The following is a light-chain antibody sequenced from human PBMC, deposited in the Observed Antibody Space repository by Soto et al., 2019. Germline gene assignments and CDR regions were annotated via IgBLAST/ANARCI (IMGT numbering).Light chain of an antibody. CDR1: QSVSSN. Sequence: EIVLTQSPDTLSVSPGEKATISCLASQSVSSNLAWYQQKPGQAPRLLIYDASNRATGVPARFSGSGSGTEFTLSISSLQSEDFAVYYCKQYKEWPPFTFGQGTRLEIK. CDR2: DAS. CDR3: KQYKEWPPFT. J-gene: IGKJ5*01. V-gene: IGKV3-15*01.